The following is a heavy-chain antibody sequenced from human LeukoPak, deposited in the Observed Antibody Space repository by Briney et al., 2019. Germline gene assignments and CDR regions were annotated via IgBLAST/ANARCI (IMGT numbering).Heavy chain of an antibody. CDR1: GGSISSYY. CDR2: IHASGNS. V-gene: IGHV4-4*07. CDR3: ASEIAAAGRGIGY. Sequence: PSETLSLTCTVSGGSISSYYWSWIRQPAGKGLEWIGRIHASGNSNYNPYFKSRVTMSVDTSKNQFSLNLSSVTASDTAVYFCASEIAAAGRGIGYWGQGTLATVSS. D-gene: IGHD6-13*01. J-gene: IGHJ4*02.